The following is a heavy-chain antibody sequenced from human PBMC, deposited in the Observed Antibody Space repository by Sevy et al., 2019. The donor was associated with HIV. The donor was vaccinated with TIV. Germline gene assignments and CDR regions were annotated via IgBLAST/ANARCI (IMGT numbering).Heavy chain of an antibody. Sequence: ASVKVSCKASGGIFRSNAISWVRQAPGQGLEWMGRIIAVFGTTHYAQKFQGRVTITTDESRSTAYMELSSLKSEDTAVYYCARDKNYYVSGSFDYWGQGSQVTVSS. J-gene: IGHJ4*01. CDR3: ARDKNYYVSGSFDY. D-gene: IGHD3-10*01. CDR2: IIAVFGTT. CDR1: GGIFRSNA. V-gene: IGHV1-69*05.